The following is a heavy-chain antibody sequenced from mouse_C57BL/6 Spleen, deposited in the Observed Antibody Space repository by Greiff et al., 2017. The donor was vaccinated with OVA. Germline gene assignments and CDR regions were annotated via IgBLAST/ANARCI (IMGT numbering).Heavy chain of an antibody. CDR3: AIEDYYYAMDY. Sequence: VQLQQSGAELVKPGASVKISCKASGYAFSSYWMHWVKQRPGQGLEWIGQIYPGDGDTNYNGKFKGKATLTADKSSSTAYMQLSSLTSEDSAVYFCAIEDYYYAMDYWGQGTSVTVSS. CDR1: GYAFSSYW. CDR2: IYPGDGDT. J-gene: IGHJ4*01. V-gene: IGHV1-80*01.